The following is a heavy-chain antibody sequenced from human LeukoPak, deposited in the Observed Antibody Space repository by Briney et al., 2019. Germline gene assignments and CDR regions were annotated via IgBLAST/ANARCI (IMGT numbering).Heavy chain of an antibody. J-gene: IGHJ4*02. CDR1: GFIFNNYA. CDR3: AKSRSSSVSCYNY. D-gene: IGHD2-2*02. V-gene: IGHV3-23*01. CDR2: IRGSGDST. Sequence: QTGGSLRLSCAASGFIFNNYAMNWVRQAPGKGLEWVSGIRGSGDSTFYADSVKGRFTISRDNSKNTLDLQMNSLRAEDTAVYYCAKSRSSSVSCYNYWGQGTLVTVSS.